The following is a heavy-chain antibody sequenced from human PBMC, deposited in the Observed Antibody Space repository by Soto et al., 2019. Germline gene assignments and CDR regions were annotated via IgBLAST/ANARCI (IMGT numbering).Heavy chain of an antibody. CDR3: ASTNGPYYGAVHS. D-gene: IGHD2-8*01. J-gene: IGHJ5*02. V-gene: IGHV4-59*08. CDR2: LYNSGTT. CDR1: GGSISSHY. Sequence: SETLSLTCIISGGSISSHYLTWIRQSPGKGLEWLGYLYNSGTTTYDPSLQSRVAMSVDTSKNQFSLTLSSVTAADTAIYYCASTNGPYYGAVHSWGQGTLVTVSS.